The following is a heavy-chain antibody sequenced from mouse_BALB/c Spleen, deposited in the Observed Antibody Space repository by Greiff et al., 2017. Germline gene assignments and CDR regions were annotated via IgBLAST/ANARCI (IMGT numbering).Heavy chain of an antibody. J-gene: IGHJ4*01. Sequence: DVLLVESGAELVKPGASVKLSCTASGFNIKDTYMHWVKQRPEKGLEWIGRIEPANGTTKYDPKFQGKATIKEDTSTNTAYLQLSSLTSEDTAVYYCARGLITTVVAEDYWGQGTSVTVSS. CDR3: ARGLITTVVAEDY. CDR2: IEPANGTT. CDR1: GFNIKDTY. V-gene: IGHV14-3*02. D-gene: IGHD1-1*01.